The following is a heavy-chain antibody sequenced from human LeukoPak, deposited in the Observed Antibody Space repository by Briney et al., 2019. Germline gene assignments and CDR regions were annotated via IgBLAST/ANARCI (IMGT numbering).Heavy chain of an antibody. J-gene: IGHJ4*02. CDR3: ARARTITGYFDY. D-gene: IGHD5-24*01. V-gene: IGHV4-59*01. Sequence: SETLSLTCTVSGGSISSYYWSWLRQPPGKGLEWIGYIYYSGSTNYNPSLKSRVTISVDTSKNQFSPKLSSVTAADTAVYYCARARTITGYFDYWGQGTLVTVSS. CDR2: IYYSGST. CDR1: GGSISSYY.